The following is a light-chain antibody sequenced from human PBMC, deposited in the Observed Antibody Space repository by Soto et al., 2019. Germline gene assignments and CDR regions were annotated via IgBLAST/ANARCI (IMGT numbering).Light chain of an antibody. CDR3: QQRNTWPPPT. CDR1: QSISNS. CDR2: DSS. J-gene: IGKJ4*01. Sequence: EIVLTQSPVTLSLSPGERATLSCRASQSISNSLAWYQEKPGQAPRLLIYDSSNRVTRIPPRFSGSGSGTDFTLTISSLEPEDFAVYYCQQRNTWPPPTFGGGTRVEI. V-gene: IGKV3-11*01.